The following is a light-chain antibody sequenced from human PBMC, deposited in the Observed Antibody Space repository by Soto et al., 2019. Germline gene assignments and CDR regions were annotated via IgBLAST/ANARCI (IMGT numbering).Light chain of an antibody. CDR2: SAS. CDR1: QDINVY. CDR3: QHGYVAPYS. V-gene: IGKV1-39*01. J-gene: IGKJ2*03. Sequence: DVQMTQSPSSLSASIVDTFTITCLASQDINVYLNWYQQKPGEVPKLLIYSASTLHSGVPSRFTGSGSETDFTLTIRSLQPEDFATYYCQHGYVAPYSFGQGTKVDIK.